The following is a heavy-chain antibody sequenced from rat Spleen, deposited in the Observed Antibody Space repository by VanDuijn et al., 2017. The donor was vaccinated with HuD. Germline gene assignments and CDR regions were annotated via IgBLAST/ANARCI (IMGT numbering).Heavy chain of an antibody. D-gene: IGHD1-2*01. V-gene: IGHV3-3*01. CDR2: INSAGST. J-gene: IGHJ4*01. CDR3: ARSTIAAISGVMDA. Sequence: EVQLQESGPGLVKPSQSLSLTCSVTGYSITSSYRWNWIRKFPGNKLEWMGYINSAGSTNYNPSLKSRISITRDTSKNQFFLQVNSVTTEDTATYYCARSTIAAISGVMDAWGQGASVTVSS. CDR1: GYSITSSYR.